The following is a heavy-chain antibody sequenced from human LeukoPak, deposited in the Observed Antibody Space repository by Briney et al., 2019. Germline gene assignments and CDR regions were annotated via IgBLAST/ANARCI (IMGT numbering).Heavy chain of an antibody. CDR2: IYYSGST. Sequence: SETLSLTCTVSGGYISSGGYYWSWIRQHPGKGLEWIGYIYYSGSTYYNPSLKSRVTISVDTSKNQFSLKLSSVTAADTAVYYCARDSRGCSSTSCYSYGMDVWGQGTTVTVSS. D-gene: IGHD2-2*01. CDR1: GGYISSGGYY. CDR3: ARDSRGCSSTSCYSYGMDV. J-gene: IGHJ6*02. V-gene: IGHV4-31*03.